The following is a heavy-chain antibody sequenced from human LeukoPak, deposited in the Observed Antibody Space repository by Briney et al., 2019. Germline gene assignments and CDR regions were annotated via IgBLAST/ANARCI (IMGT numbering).Heavy chain of an antibody. CDR1: GYTFNSYY. CDR2: INPSGDFT. V-gene: IGHV1-46*02. CDR3: ARGRAWGSYYYFYLDV. J-gene: IGHJ6*03. D-gene: IGHD3-16*01. Sequence: ASVKVSCKASGYTFNSYYMHWVRQAPGQGLEWMGIINPSGDFTSYAQKFQGRVTMTSDTSTTTVYMELSSLRSEDTAVYYCARGRAWGSYYYFYLDVWGKGTTVTISS.